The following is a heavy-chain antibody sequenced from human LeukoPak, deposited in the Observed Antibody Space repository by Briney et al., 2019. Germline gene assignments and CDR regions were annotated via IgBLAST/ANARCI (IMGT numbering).Heavy chain of an antibody. CDR2: ISDTVRDT. CDR1: GFTFSAYG. D-gene: IGHD4-17*01. V-gene: IGHV3-23*01. Sequence: GGSLRLSCAASGFTFSAYGMSWVRQAPGKGLEWVSHISDTVRDTWYANSVKGRFIISRDNSRDTVYLQMSSLRPEDTALYFCAKDNYGGIFASWGQGTLATVSS. J-gene: IGHJ4*02. CDR3: AKDNYGGIFAS.